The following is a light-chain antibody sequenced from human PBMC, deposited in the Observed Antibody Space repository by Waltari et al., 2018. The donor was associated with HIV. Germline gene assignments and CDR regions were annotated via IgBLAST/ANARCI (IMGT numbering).Light chain of an antibody. J-gene: IGKJ4*01. Sequence: DILLTQSPATISVSPGGRVTVSCRASQNVADKLAWYQQKPGQSPRLLIYHSSVRAAGVPTRFGGAVSATNFTLTITGLQSEDFTLYFCQQYHHWPPLTFGGGSRVELK. CDR1: QNVADK. CDR2: HSS. CDR3: QQYHHWPPLT. V-gene: IGKV3D-15*01.